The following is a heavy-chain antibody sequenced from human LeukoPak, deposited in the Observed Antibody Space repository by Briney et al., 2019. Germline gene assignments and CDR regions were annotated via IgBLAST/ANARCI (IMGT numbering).Heavy chain of an antibody. Sequence: GGSLRLSCAASGFNFGSYSMTWVRQAPGKGLEWVSVISADSATTFYADSVKGRFTISRDNAKNTVFLQMSSLRAEDTALYYCARKSASGNYPLDYWGQGTLVTVSS. D-gene: IGHD3-10*01. V-gene: IGHV3-23*01. J-gene: IGHJ4*02. CDR1: GFNFGSYS. CDR3: ARKSASGNYPLDY. CDR2: ISADSATT.